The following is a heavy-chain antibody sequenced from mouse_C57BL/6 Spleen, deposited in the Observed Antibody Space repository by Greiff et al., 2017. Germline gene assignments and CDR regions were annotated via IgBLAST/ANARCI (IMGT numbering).Heavy chain of an antibody. J-gene: IGHJ4*01. Sequence: EVQLQQSGPVLVKPGASVKMSCKASGYTFTDYYMNWVKQSHGKSLEWIGVINPYNGGTSYNQKFKGKATLTVDKSSSTAYMELNSLTSEDSAVYYCARELVAYAMDYWGQGTSVTVSS. D-gene: IGHD4-1*01. CDR2: INPYNGGT. V-gene: IGHV1-19*01. CDR1: GYTFTDYY. CDR3: ARELVAYAMDY.